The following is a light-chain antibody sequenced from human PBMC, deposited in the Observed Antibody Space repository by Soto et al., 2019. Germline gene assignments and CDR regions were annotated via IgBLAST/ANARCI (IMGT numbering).Light chain of an antibody. J-gene: IGKJ5*01. Sequence: EIVLTQSPGSLSLSPGERATLSCRASQSVSSSYLAWYQQKPGQAPRLLIFGAFTRATGIPDRFSGSGSGTEFTLTISSLQSEDFAVYYCQQYNNWPPPITFGQGTRLEIK. CDR3: QQYNNWPPPIT. V-gene: IGKV3D-15*01. CDR1: QSVSSSY. CDR2: GAF.